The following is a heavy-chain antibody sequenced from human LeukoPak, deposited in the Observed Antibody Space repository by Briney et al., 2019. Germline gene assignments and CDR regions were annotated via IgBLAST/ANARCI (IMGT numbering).Heavy chain of an antibody. Sequence: AESLTLSCAASGFAFSSSWMLWVRQAPGKGLVWVSRINSDGTYTNYADSVKGRFTISRDNAKNTLYLQMNSLRAEDTAVYYCARDLRHTFDYWGQGTLVTVSS. J-gene: IGHJ4*02. V-gene: IGHV3-74*01. CDR3: ARDLRHTFDY. CDR1: GFAFSSSW. CDR2: INSDGTYT.